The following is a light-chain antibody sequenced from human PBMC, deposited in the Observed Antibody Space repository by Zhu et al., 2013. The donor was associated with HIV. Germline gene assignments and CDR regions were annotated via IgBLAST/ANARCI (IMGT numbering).Light chain of an antibody. J-gene: IGKJ2*01. Sequence: EIVLTQSPGTLSLSPGERATLSCRASQNVSSSYLAWYQQKLGQAPRLLIYGASSRATGIPDRFSGSGSGTDFTLTISRLEPEDFAVYYCQQSGAFGQGTKLEIK. CDR2: GAS. CDR1: QNVSSSY. V-gene: IGKV3-20*01. CDR3: QQSGA.